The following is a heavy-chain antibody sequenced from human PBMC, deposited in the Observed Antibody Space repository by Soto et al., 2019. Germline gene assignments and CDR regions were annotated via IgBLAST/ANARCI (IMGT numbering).Heavy chain of an antibody. CDR3: AKVGLGEGYGSGRTGPFDY. D-gene: IGHD3-10*01. CDR2: ISWNSGSI. CDR1: GFTFDDYA. Sequence: EVQLVESGGGLVQPGRSLRLSCAASGFTFDDYAMHWVRQAPGKGLAWVSGISWNSGSIGYADSVKGRFTISRDNAKNTLYLQMNSLRAEDTALYYCAKVGLGEGYGSGRTGPFDYWGQGTLVTVSS. J-gene: IGHJ4*02. V-gene: IGHV3-9*01.